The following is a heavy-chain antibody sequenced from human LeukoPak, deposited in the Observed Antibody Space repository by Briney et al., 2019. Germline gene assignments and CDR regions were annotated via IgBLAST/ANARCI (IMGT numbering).Heavy chain of an antibody. J-gene: IGHJ4*02. CDR1: GGSISSSSYY. Sequence: SETLSLTCTVSGGSISSSSYYWGWIRQPPGKGLEWIGSIYYSGSTYYNPSLKSRVTISVDTSKNQFSLKLSSVTAADTAVYYCARQKGSYSSSSRNFDYWGQGTLVTVSS. V-gene: IGHV4-39*01. D-gene: IGHD6-6*01. CDR2: IYYSGST. CDR3: ARQKGSYSSSSRNFDY.